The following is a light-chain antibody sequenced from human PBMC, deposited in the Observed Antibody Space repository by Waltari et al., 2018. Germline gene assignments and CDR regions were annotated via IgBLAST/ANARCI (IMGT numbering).Light chain of an antibody. CDR2: YDD. Sequence: QSVLTQPPSVSEAPRQRVTISCSGSTSTIANNAVNWYQPLPGKAPKLLIYYDDLLPSGVSDRFSASKSGTSASLAISGLQSEDEADYYCSVWDDSLNGQVFGGGTKLTVL. V-gene: IGLV1-36*01. CDR1: TSTIANNA. J-gene: IGLJ2*01. CDR3: SVWDDSLNGQV.